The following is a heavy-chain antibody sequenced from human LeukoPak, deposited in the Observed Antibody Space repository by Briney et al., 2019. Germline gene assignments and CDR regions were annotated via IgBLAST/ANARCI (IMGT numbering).Heavy chain of an antibody. Sequence: SQTLSLTCAVSGGSISSGGYSWSWIRQPPGKGLEWIGYIYHSGSTYYIPSLKSRVTISVDRSKNQFSLQLSSVTAADAAVYYCARAGEYYYDNSGYYPNDAFDIWGQGTMVTVSS. CDR2: IYHSGST. CDR3: ARAGEYYYDNSGYYPNDAFDI. V-gene: IGHV4-30-2*01. J-gene: IGHJ3*02. CDR1: GGSISSGGYS. D-gene: IGHD3-22*01.